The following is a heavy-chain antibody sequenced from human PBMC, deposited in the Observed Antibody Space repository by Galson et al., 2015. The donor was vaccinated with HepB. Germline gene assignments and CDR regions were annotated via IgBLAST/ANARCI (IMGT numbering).Heavy chain of an antibody. CDR1: GGSISSYY. CDR3: ARDSSGSYVD. Sequence: TLSLTCTVSGGSISSYYWSWIRQPPGKGLEWIGYIYYSGSTNYNPSLKSRVTVSVDTSKNQFSLKLSSVTAADTAVYYCARDSSGSYVDWGQGTLVTVSS. D-gene: IGHD1-26*01. J-gene: IGHJ4*02. CDR2: IYYSGST. V-gene: IGHV4-59*01.